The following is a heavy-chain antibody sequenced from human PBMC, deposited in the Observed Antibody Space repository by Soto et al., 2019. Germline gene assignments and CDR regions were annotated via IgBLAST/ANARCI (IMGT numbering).Heavy chain of an antibody. CDR3: AKAGGYNYFDF. V-gene: IGHV3-23*01. D-gene: IGHD5-12*01. Sequence: TGGSLRLSCAASGFTFSSYAMSWVRQAPGKGLEWVSAISGSGGGTYSADSAKGRFTISRDNSKNTLYLQMNSLRAEDTAVYYCAKAGGYNYFDFWGQGTLVTVSS. CDR1: GFTFSSYA. CDR2: ISGSGGGT. J-gene: IGHJ4*02.